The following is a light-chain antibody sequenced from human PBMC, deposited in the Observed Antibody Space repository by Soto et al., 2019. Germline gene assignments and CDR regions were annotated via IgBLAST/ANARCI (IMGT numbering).Light chain of an antibody. Sequence: QSVLTQPPSVSGAPGQRVTISCTGRSSKVGAGYDVHWYQQLPGTAPKLLIYGNYNRPSGVPDRFSGSKSGTSASLAITGLQAEDEVDYYCQSYDNSLSNYVFGTGTKVTVL. V-gene: IGLV1-40*01. CDR3: QSYDNSLSNYV. CDR1: SSKVGAGYD. J-gene: IGLJ1*01. CDR2: GNY.